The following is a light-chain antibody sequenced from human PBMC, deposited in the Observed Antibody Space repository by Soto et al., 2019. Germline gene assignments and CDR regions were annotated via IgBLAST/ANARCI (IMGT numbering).Light chain of an antibody. CDR1: RGHSSYA. V-gene: IGLV4-69*01. CDR2: LNSDGSH. CDR3: QTWGTGIRVV. J-gene: IGLJ2*01. Sequence: QLVLTQSPSASASLGASVKLTCTLRRGHSSYAIAWNQQQPEKGPRYLMKLNSDGSHSKGDGIPDRFSGSSSGAERYLTISSLQSEDEADYYCQTWGTGIRVVFGGGTKLTVL.